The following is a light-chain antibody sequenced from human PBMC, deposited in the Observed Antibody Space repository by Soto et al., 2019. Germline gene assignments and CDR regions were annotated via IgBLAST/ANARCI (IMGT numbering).Light chain of an antibody. V-gene: IGLV2-14*01. Sequence: QSALTQPASVSGSPGQSITISCTGTGSGVGGYNYVSWYQQHPGKAPKVMIYDVSNRPSGVSNRFSGSKSGNTASLTISGLPAEDEADYYCSSYTSASTPLVFGGGTKLTVL. CDR3: SSYTSASTPLV. CDR2: DVS. CDR1: GSGVGGYNY. J-gene: IGLJ2*01.